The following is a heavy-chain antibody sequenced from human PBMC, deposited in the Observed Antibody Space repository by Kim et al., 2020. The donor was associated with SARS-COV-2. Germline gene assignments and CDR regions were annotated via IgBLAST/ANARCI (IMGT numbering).Heavy chain of an antibody. CDR3: ARHFGVANPEYFQH. D-gene: IGHD3-3*01. CDR1: GGSISSSSYY. Sequence: SETLSLTCTVSGGSISSSSYYWGWIRQPPGKGLEWIGSIYYSGSTYYNPSLKSRVTISVDTSKNQFSLKLSSVTAADTAVYYCARHFGVANPEYFQHWGQGTLVTASS. J-gene: IGHJ1*01. CDR2: IYYSGST. V-gene: IGHV4-39*01.